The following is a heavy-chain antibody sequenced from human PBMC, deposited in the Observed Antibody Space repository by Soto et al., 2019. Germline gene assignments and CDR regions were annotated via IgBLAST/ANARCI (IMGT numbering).Heavy chain of an antibody. J-gene: IGHJ6*02. CDR1: GGTFSSYA. D-gene: IGHD3-3*01. CDR2: IIPIFGTA. V-gene: IGHV1-69*01. CDR3: ALLSNFDFCLPYYYYGMDV. Sequence: QVQLVQSGAEVKKPGSSVKVSCKASGGTFSSYAISWVRQAPGQGLEWMGGIIPIFGTANYAQKFQGRVTITADESTGTAYMELSSLRSEDTAVYYCALLSNFDFCLPYYYYGMDVWGQGNTVTVSS.